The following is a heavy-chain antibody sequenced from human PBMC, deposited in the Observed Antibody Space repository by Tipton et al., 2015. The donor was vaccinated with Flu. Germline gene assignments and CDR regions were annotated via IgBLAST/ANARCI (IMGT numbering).Heavy chain of an antibody. Sequence: QLVQSGGGVVQPGTSLRLSCAASGFTFSSYGLHWVRQAPGKGLEWVANIKQDGSEKYYVDSVKGRFIISRDNAKNSLYLQMNSPRSEDTAVYYCARAWAAAGSAWGQGTLVTVSS. CDR3: ARAWAAAGSA. CDR2: IKQDGSEK. J-gene: IGHJ5*02. CDR1: GFTFSSYG. V-gene: IGHV3-7*01. D-gene: IGHD6-13*01.